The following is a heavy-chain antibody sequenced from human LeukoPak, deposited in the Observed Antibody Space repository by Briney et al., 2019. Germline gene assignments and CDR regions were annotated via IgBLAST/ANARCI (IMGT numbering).Heavy chain of an antibody. J-gene: IGHJ6*02. CDR1: GFTFSNSA. Sequence: GGSLRLSCAASGFTFSNSAMSWVRQAPGKGLEWVAVIWYDGSNKYYADSVKGRFTISRDNSKNTLYLQMNSLRAEDTAVYYCARDCSSTSCYPYYYYGMDVWGQGTTVTVSS. CDR2: IWYDGSNK. D-gene: IGHD2-2*01. V-gene: IGHV3-33*08. CDR3: ARDCSSTSCYPYYYYGMDV.